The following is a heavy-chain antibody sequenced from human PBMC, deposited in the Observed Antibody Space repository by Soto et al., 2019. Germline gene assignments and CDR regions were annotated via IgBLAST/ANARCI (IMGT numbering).Heavy chain of an antibody. CDR3: ARARSSGSVVEPPHYYYYRMAV. CDR1: GGPFSSYA. CDR2: IIPIFGTA. V-gene: IGHV1-69*13. D-gene: IGHD6-6*01. J-gene: IGHJ6*02. Sequence: GASVKVSCKASGGPFSSYAISWVRQAPGQGLEWMGGIIPIFGTANYAQKFQGRVTITADESTSTAYMELSSLRSEDTAVYYCARARSSGSVVEPPHYYYYRMAVWGQRTT.